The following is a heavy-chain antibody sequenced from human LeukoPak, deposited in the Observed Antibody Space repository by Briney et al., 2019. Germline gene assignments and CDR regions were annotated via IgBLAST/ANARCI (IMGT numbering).Heavy chain of an antibody. CDR2: ISGSGGST. Sequence: PGGSLRLSCAASGFTFSSYAMSWVRQAPGKELEWVSAISGSGGSTYYADSVKGRFTISRDNSKNTLYLQMNSLRAEDTAVYYCAKGFRGYSYGITDYWGQGTLVTVSS. V-gene: IGHV3-23*01. CDR3: AKGFRGYSYGITDY. J-gene: IGHJ4*02. CDR1: GFTFSSYA. D-gene: IGHD5-18*01.